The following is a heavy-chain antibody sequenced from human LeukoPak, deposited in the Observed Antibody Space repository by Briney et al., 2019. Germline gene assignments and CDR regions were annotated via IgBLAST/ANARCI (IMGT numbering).Heavy chain of an antibody. CDR2: INHSGST. D-gene: IGHD1-1*01. J-gene: IGHJ4*02. CDR3: ARAWTFDY. V-gene: IGHV4-34*01. CDR1: GGSFSGYY. Sequence: SETLSLTCAVYGGSFSGYYWSWIRQPPGKGLEWIGEINHSGSTNYNPSLKSRVTISVDTSKNQFSLKLSSVTAADTAVYYCARAWTFDYWGQGTLVTVSS.